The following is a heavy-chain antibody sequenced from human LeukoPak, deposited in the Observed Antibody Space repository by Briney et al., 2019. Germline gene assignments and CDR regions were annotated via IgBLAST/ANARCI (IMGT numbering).Heavy chain of an antibody. V-gene: IGHV3-7*01. D-gene: IGHD3-3*01. CDR1: AFTSCNSV. J-gene: IGHJ4*02. CDR3: ARDRSISGMVTIDL. CDR2: LKQDRSET. Sequence: WGCLSPAFAAYAFTSCNSVMTWLRQSPAKRLQWVANLKQDRSETYYVDAVMYRFTISILNAKNSVYLQMSSLRGEHTAVYYCARDRSISGMVTIDLWGRGT.